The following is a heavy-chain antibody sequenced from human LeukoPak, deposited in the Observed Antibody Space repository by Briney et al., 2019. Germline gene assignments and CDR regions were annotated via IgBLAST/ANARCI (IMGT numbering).Heavy chain of an antibody. Sequence: PSQTLSLTCTVSGGSISSGSYYWSWIRQPAGKGLEWIGRIYTSGSTDYNPSLKSRVTISVDTSKNQFSLKLSSVTAADTAVYYCASVRVYPAAFDIWGQGTMVTVSS. J-gene: IGHJ3*02. V-gene: IGHV4-61*02. CDR2: IYTSGST. CDR3: ASVRVYPAAFDI. CDR1: GGSISSGSYY. D-gene: IGHD6-13*01.